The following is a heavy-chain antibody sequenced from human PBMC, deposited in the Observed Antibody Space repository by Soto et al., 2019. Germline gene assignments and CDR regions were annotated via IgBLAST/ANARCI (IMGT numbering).Heavy chain of an antibody. J-gene: IGHJ3*01. CDR1: GGSITSGGYA. CDR2: IYDSGIT. CDR3: ARDGGFVQGAGSFDF. Sequence: QLQLQESGSGLVRPSQTLSLTCAVSGGSITSGGYAWSWIRQPPGKGLEWIGYIYDSGITYYNLALKSRVTISLDRTKNQFSLKLSSVTAADTAVYYCARDGGFVQGAGSFDFWGQGTMVSVSS. V-gene: IGHV4-30-2*01. D-gene: IGHD3-10*02.